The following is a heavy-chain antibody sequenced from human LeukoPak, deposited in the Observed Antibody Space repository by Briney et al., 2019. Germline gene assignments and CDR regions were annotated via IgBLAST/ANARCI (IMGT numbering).Heavy chain of an antibody. V-gene: IGHV3-53*01. CDR3: AKGSGPHYYYYYGMDV. D-gene: IGHD2-15*01. CDR1: GFTVSSNY. J-gene: IGHJ6*02. Sequence: GGSLRLSCAASGFTVSSNYMSWVRQAPGKGLEWVSVIYSGGSTYYADSVKGRFTISRDNSKNTLYLQMNSLRAEDTAVYYCAKGSGPHYYYYYGMDVWGQGTTVTVSS. CDR2: IYSGGST.